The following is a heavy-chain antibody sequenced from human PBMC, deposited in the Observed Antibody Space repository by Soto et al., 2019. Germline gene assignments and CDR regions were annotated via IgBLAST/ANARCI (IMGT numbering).Heavy chain of an antibody. CDR1: GYTFTSYA. CDR3: ARVTPVPAATLPYYYYYYGMHV. D-gene: IGHD2-2*01. J-gene: IGHJ6*02. CDR2: INAGNGNT. Sequence: ASVKVSCKASGYTFTSYAMHWVRQAPGQRLEWMGWINAGNGNTKYSQKFQGRVTITRDTSASTAYMELSSLRSEDTAVYYCARVTPVPAATLPYYYYYYGMHVWGQGTTVTVSS. V-gene: IGHV1-3*01.